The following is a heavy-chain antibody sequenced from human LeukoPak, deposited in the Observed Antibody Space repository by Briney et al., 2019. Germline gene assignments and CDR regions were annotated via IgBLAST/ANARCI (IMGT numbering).Heavy chain of an antibody. V-gene: IGHV3-7*01. D-gene: IGHD5-12*01. J-gene: IGHJ4*02. Sequence: GGSLRLSCAASGFTFSSYAMYWVRQAPGKGLEWVANMKQDGSEKYYVDSVKGRFTISRDNAKNSLYLEMNSLRVEDTAVYYCARDLGHTGYDLYDYWGQGTLVTVS. CDR3: ARDLGHTGYDLYDY. CDR2: MKQDGSEK. CDR1: GFTFSSYA.